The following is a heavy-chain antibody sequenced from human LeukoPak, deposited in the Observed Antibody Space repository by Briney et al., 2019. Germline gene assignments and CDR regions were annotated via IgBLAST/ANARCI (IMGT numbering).Heavy chain of an antibody. V-gene: IGHV3-15*01. J-gene: IGHJ4*02. CDR2: IKSKTGGGTT. CDR1: GLTFSDAW. D-gene: IGHD4-23*01. Sequence: KPGGSLRLSCAVSGLTFSDAWMSWVRQAPGKGLEWVGRIKSKTGGGTTDYAAPVKGRFTISRDDSKNTLYLQMNSLKTEDTAVYYCTTMTKYGGLGYWGQGTLVTVSS. CDR3: TTMTKYGGLGY.